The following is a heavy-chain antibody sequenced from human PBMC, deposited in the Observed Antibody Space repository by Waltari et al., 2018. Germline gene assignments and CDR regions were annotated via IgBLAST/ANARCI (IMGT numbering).Heavy chain of an antibody. Sequence: QVQLQESGPGLVKPSETLSLTCTVSGGPISSYYWTWIRQPPGKGLEWIGYIYYSGSTNYNPSLKSRVTISVDTSKNQFSLKLSSVTAADTAVYYCARQADGNGDFDLWGRGTLVTVSS. CDR1: GGPISSYY. V-gene: IGHV4-59*08. J-gene: IGHJ2*01. CDR3: ARQADGNGDFDL. D-gene: IGHD3-10*01. CDR2: IYYSGST.